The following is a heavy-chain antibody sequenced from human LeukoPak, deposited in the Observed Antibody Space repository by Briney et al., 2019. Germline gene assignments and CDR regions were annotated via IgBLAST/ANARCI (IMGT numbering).Heavy chain of an antibody. CDR1: GFTFSSYA. Sequence: GGSLRLSCAASGFTFSSYAMSWVRQAPGKGLEWVSAISGSGGSTYYADSVKGRFTISRDNSKNTLYLQMNSLRAEDTAVYYCAKDGVSRGIPDYGDYYYYMDVWGKGTTVTVSS. J-gene: IGHJ6*03. CDR2: ISGSGGST. D-gene: IGHD4-17*01. CDR3: AKDGVSRGIPDYGDYYYYMDV. V-gene: IGHV3-23*01.